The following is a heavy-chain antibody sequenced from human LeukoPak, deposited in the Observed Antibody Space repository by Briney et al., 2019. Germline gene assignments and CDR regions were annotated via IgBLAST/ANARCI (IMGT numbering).Heavy chain of an antibody. D-gene: IGHD6-13*01. CDR1: GFTFSSYA. J-gene: IGHJ6*02. CDR2: ISGSGGST. V-gene: IGHV3-23*01. Sequence: PGGSLRLSCAASGFTFSSYAMSWVRQAPGKGLEWVSAISGSGGSTYYADSVKGRFTISRDNSKNTLYLQMNSLRAEDTAVYYCARDQYSSSRGTAGTLFYYYGMDVWGQGTTVTVSS. CDR3: ARDQYSSSRGTAGTLFYYYGMDV.